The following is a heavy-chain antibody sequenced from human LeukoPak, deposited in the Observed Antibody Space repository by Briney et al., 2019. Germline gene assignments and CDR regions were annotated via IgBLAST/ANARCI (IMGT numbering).Heavy chain of an antibody. V-gene: IGHV4-59*12. D-gene: IGHD3-10*01. CDR3: ARDSGSNPPSY. Sequence: PSETLSLTCTVSGGSISSYYWSWIRQPPGKGLEWIGYIYYSGSTNYNPSLKSRVTISVDTSKNQFSLKLSSVTAADTAVYYCARDSGSNPPSYWGQGTLVTVSS. J-gene: IGHJ4*02. CDR1: GGSISSYY. CDR2: IYYSGST.